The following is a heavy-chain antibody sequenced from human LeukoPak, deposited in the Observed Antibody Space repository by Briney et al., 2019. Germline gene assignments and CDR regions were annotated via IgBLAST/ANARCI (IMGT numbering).Heavy chain of an antibody. Sequence: ASVKVSCKASGYTFNIYGVNWVRQAPGHGLQWMGWSSPYNGHTNYTQNFQGRVTMTTDTSTTTAYMELTSLTSDDTAVYYCVRGPGIAVAGIIDYWGQGTLVTVSS. CDR3: VRGPGIAVAGIIDY. D-gene: IGHD6-19*01. CDR1: GYTFNIYG. J-gene: IGHJ4*02. V-gene: IGHV1-18*01. CDR2: SSPYNGHT.